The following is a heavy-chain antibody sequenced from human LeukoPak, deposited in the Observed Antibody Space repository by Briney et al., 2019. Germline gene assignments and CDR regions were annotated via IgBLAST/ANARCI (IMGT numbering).Heavy chain of an antibody. Sequence: DSVKGRFTISRDNSKTTLYLQMNSLRAEDTAVYYCAKNCGGNCYSTFDYWGQGTLVTVSS. V-gene: IGHV3-23*01. CDR3: AKNCGGNCYSTFDY. J-gene: IGHJ4*02. D-gene: IGHD2-21*02.